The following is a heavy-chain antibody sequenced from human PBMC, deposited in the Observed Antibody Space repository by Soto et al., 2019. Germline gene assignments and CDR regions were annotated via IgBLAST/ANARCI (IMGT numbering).Heavy chain of an antibody. D-gene: IGHD2-21*01. V-gene: IGHV1-3*01. Sequence: ASVQVSCKASGYKYRSYAIHWVRQATGQGLEWMGWINVGNGKRKYAQKFHDRVTIITDTSAATAYMEVSSLRSEDTALYYCTIGSWSGEVFDIWGQGTMVTVSS. CDR2: INVGNGKR. CDR3: TIGSWSGEVFDI. CDR1: GYKYRSYA. J-gene: IGHJ3*02.